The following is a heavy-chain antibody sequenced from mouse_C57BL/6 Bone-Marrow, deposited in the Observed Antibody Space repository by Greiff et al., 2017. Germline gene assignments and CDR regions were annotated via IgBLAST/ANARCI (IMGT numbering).Heavy chain of an antibody. CDR1: GYTFTSYW. J-gene: IGHJ1*03. V-gene: IGHV1-61*01. CDR3: AMARYWYFDV. Sequence: QVQLQQPGAELVRPGSSVKLSCKASGYTFTSYWMDWVKQRPGQGLEWIGNIYPSDSETHYNQKFKDKATLTVDKSSSTACMQLSSLTSEDSAVYYCAMARYWYFDVWGTGTTVTVSS. CDR2: IYPSDSET.